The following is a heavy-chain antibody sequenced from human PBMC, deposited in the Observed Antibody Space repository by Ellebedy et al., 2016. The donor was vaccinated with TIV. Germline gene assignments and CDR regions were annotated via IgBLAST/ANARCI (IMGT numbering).Heavy chain of an antibody. V-gene: IGHV4-59*01. CDR1: GGSIRSYS. Sequence: MPSETLSLTCTVSGGSIRSYSWSWIRQPPGKGLEWLGYIFHSGGTNQNPLFKSRVAISIDTSHNQFSLNLTSVTAADTAVYYCARSNITFFPETDAFDIWGQGTRVTVSP. J-gene: IGHJ3*02. D-gene: IGHD3-3*02. CDR2: IFHSGGT. CDR3: ARSNITFFPETDAFDI.